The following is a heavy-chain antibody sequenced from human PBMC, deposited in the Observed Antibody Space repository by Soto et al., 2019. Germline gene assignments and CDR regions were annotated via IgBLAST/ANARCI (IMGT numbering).Heavy chain of an antibody. V-gene: IGHV3-30*18. D-gene: IGHD6-19*01. Sequence: VQLVESGGGVVQPGRSLRLSCAASGFTFSDYAMHWVRQAPGKGLEWVAVVSHDGRNTHYADSVKGRFTISRDSSKNRFAVEMPGLGADDTAVYDGAKGGGHWLRTSSFTYWGQGPLVTV. CDR2: VSHDGRNT. CDR1: GFTFSDYA. CDR3: AKGGGHWLRTSSFTY. J-gene: IGHJ4*02.